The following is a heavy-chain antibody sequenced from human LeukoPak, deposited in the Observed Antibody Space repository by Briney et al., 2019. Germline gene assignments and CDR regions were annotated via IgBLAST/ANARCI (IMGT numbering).Heavy chain of an antibody. Sequence: PGGSLRLSCAASGFTFSSYAMSWVRQAPGKGLEWVSAISGSGGSTYYADSVKGRFTISRDNSKNTLHLQMNSLRAEDTAVYYCAKASGYEPSYYYYGMDVWGQGTTVTVSS. D-gene: IGHD5-12*01. CDR3: AKASGYEPSYYYYGMDV. V-gene: IGHV3-23*01. CDR1: GFTFSSYA. J-gene: IGHJ6*02. CDR2: ISGSGGST.